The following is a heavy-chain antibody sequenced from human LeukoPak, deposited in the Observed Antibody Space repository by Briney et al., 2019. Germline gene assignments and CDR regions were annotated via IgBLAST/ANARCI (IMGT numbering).Heavy chain of an antibody. J-gene: IGHJ5*02. CDR1: GYSISSGYY. CDR3: ARGTATITWIQLWFPGQFDP. V-gene: IGHV4-38-2*02. D-gene: IGHD5-18*01. CDR2: IYHSGST. Sequence: PSETLSLTCTVSGYSISSGYYWGWIRQPPGKGLEWIGSIYHSGSTYYNPSLKSRVTISVDTSKNQFSLKLSSVTAADTAVYYCARGTATITWIQLWFPGQFDPWGQGTLVTVSS.